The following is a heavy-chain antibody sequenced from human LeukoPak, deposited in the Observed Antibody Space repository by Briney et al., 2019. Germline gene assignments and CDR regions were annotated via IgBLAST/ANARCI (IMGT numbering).Heavy chain of an antibody. CDR2: INPYSGGT. J-gene: IGHJ4*02. CDR1: GYTFTGYY. Sequence: ASVKVSCKASGYTFTGYYMHWVRQAPGQGLEWMGWINPYSGGTNSAQKFQGRVTMTTDTSTSTVYMELSSLRSEDTAVYYCARDHSTGGNWGQGTLVTVSS. CDR3: ARDHSTGGN. D-gene: IGHD2-8*02. V-gene: IGHV1-2*02.